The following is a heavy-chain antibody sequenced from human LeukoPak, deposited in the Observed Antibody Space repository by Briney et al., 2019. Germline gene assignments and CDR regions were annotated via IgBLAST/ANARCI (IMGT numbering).Heavy chain of an antibody. Sequence: SQTLSPTCTVSGGSISSGVYYWSWIRQHPGKGLEWIGYIYYSGSTYYNPSLKSRVTISVDTSKNQFSLKLSSVTAADTAVYYCARRRTIFGVVDIWGQGTMVTVSS. CDR2: IYYSGST. CDR3: ARRRTIFGVVDI. J-gene: IGHJ3*02. D-gene: IGHD3-3*01. CDR1: GGSISSGVYY. V-gene: IGHV4-31*03.